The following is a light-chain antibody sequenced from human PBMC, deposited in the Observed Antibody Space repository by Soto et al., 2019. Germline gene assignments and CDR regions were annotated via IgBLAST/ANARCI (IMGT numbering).Light chain of an antibody. J-gene: IGKJ2*01. CDR3: QQYNNWPQWYT. CDR2: GAS. V-gene: IGKV3-15*01. Sequence: EIVMTQSPATLSVSPGERATLSCRASQSVSSNLAWYQQKPGQAPRLLIYGASTRATGIPARFSGSGSGTDFTLTISSLQSEDFAVYYCQQYNNWPQWYTFGQGTKLEIK. CDR1: QSVSSN.